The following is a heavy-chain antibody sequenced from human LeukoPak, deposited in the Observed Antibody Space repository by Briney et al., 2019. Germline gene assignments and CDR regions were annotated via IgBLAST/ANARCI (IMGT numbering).Heavy chain of an antibody. Sequence: GRSLRLSCAASGFTFSSYGMHWVRQAPGKGLEWVAVIWYDGSNKYYADSVKGRFTISRDNSKNTLYLQMNSLRAEDTAVYYCAKSSGWYLYYFDYWGQGTLVTVSS. CDR3: AKSSGWYLYYFDY. J-gene: IGHJ4*02. CDR2: IWYDGSNK. D-gene: IGHD6-19*01. CDR1: GFTFSSYG. V-gene: IGHV3-33*06.